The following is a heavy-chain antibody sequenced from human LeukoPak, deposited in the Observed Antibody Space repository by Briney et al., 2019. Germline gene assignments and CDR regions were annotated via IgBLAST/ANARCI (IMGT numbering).Heavy chain of an antibody. CDR2: INHSGST. V-gene: IGHV4-34*01. J-gene: IGHJ4*02. CDR1: GGSFSGYY. CDR3: ARTMVRGVKPFDY. Sequence: SETLSLTCAVYGGSFSGYYWSWIRQPPGKGLEWIGEINHSGSTNYNPSLKSRVTILVDTSKNQFSLKLSSVTAADTAVYYCARTMVRGVKPFDYWGQGTLVTVSS. D-gene: IGHD3-10*01.